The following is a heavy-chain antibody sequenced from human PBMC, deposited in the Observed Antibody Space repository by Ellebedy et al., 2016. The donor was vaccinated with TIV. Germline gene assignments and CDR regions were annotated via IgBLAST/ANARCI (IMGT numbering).Heavy chain of an antibody. CDR2: VTHSGRT. Sequence: GSLRLSCAVYGGSSTGLYWTWVRQSPEKSLEWIGEVTHSGRTIYNPSLKSRVSLSLETFNNQFSLRLTSVTAADTAIYYCARGNWRYSGDWGQGTLVTVSS. J-gene: IGHJ4*02. CDR3: ARGNWRYSGD. CDR1: GGSSTGLY. V-gene: IGHV4-34*01. D-gene: IGHD1-1*01.